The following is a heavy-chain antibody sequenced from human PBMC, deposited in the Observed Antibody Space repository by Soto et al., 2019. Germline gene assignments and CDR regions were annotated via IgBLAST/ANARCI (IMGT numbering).Heavy chain of an antibody. V-gene: IGHV3-23*01. CDR2: ISGSGIST. J-gene: IGHJ6*02. CDR3: VKPPVITASYYYYDMDV. Sequence: EAQLLESGGGLVQPGGSLRLSCAASGFTFSTYPMSWVRQPPGKGLEWVSGISGSGISTYYTDSVKGRFTISRDNSKNTVFLQMNSLRDEDTAVYYCVKPPVITASYYYYDMDVWGQGTTVTVSS. CDR1: GFTFSTYP. D-gene: IGHD4-4*01.